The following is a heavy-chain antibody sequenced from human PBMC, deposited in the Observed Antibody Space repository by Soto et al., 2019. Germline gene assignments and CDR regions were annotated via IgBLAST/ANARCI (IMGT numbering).Heavy chain of an antibody. V-gene: IGHV3-7*01. CDR2: INQDGSQK. CDR1: GFAFRSHW. Sequence: PGGSLRLSCGASGFAFRSHWMSWVRQAPGKGLEWVANINQDGSQKYYVDSVKGRFTISRDNAKNSLYLQMNSLRAEDTAVYYCARDHIAPTIFFDSWGQGTLVTVSS. CDR3: ARDHIAPTIFFDS. J-gene: IGHJ4*02. D-gene: IGHD5-12*01.